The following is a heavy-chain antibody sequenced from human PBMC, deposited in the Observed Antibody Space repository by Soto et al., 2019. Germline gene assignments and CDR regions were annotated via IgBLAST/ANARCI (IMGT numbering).Heavy chain of an antibody. D-gene: IGHD1-26*01. CDR2: IYYSGGT. Sequence: QVQLQESGPGLVKPSETLSLTCTVSGGSISSGGYYWSWIREHPGKGLEWIGYIYYSGGTYYNPSLQSRVTRSVDTSKNQFSLKLSSVTAADTAVYYCARNSGSYSRFLNDWGQGTLVTVSS. J-gene: IGHJ4*02. CDR3: ARNSGSYSRFLND. CDR1: GGSISSGGYY. V-gene: IGHV4-31*02.